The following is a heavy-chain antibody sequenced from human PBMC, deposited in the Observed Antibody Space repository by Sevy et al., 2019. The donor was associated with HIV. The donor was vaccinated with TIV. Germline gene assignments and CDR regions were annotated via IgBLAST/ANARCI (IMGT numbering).Heavy chain of an antibody. CDR1: GFTFSSYA. J-gene: IGHJ6*02. Sequence: GGSLRLSCAASGFTFSSYAMHWVRQAPGKGLEWVAVISYDGSNKYYADSVKGRFNISRDNSKNTLYLQMNSLRAEDTAVYYCARDGRDNTAMVIYYYYYGMDVWGQGTTVTVSS. D-gene: IGHD5-18*01. CDR3: ARDGRDNTAMVIYYYYYGMDV. V-gene: IGHV3-30*04. CDR2: ISYDGSNK.